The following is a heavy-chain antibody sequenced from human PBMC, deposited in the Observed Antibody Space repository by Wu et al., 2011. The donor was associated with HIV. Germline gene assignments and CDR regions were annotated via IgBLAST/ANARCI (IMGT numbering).Heavy chain of an antibody. J-gene: IGHJ4*02. D-gene: IGHD3-10*01. CDR2: INPNSGGT. CDR3: ARDPGTMVRGVVGSG. V-gene: IGHV1-2*02. Sequence: QVQLVQSGAEVKKPGASVKVSCKASGYTFTGYYMHWMRQAPGQGLEWMGWINPNSGGTNYAEKFQGRVTMTRDTSISTAYMELSRLRSDDTAVYYCARDPGTMVRGVVGSGWGQGTLVTVSS. CDR1: GYTFTGYY.